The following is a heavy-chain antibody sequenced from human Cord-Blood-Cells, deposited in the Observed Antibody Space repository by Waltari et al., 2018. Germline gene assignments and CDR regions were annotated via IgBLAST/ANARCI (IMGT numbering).Heavy chain of an antibody. CDR1: GGSFSGYY. Sequence: QVQLQQWGAGLLKPSETLSLTCAVYGGSFSGYYWSWIRQPPGKGLEWIGEIKHSGSTNYNPSIKSRVTITVDTSKNQFSLKLSSVTAADTAVYYCASLGREGSGSSQRFDYWGQGTLVTVSS. CDR2: IKHSGST. V-gene: IGHV4-34*01. J-gene: IGHJ4*02. D-gene: IGHD3-10*01. CDR3: ASLGREGSGSSQRFDY.